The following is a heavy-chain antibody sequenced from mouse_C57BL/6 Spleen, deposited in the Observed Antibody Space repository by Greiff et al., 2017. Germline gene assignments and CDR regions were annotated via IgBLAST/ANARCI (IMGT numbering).Heavy chain of an antibody. J-gene: IGHJ3*01. V-gene: IGHV1-22*01. D-gene: IGHD1-1*01. CDR2: INPNNGGT. Sequence: VQLKESGPELVKPGASVKMSCKASGYTFTDYNMHWVKQSHGKSLEWIGYINPNNGGTSSNQKFKGKATLTVNKSSSTAYMELRSLTSEDSAVYYCARGEYYDGSSPYAYWGQGTLVTVSA. CDR1: GYTFTDYN. CDR3: ARGEYYDGSSPYAY.